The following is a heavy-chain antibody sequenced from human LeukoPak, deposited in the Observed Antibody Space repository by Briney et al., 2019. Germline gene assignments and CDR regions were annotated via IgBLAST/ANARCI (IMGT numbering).Heavy chain of an antibody. CDR2: IIPIFGTA. CDR1: GGTFSSYA. V-gene: IGHV1-69*06. J-gene: IGHJ6*04. CDR3: ARDGPEADCYYYYGMDV. Sequence: ASVKVSCKASGGTFSSYAISWVRQAPGQGLEWMGGIIPIFGTANYAQEFQGRVTITADKSTSTAYMELSSLRSEDTAVYYCARDGPEADCYYYYGMDVWGKGTTVTVSS.